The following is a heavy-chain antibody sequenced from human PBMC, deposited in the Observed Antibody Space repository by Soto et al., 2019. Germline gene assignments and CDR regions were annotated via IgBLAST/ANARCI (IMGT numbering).Heavy chain of an antibody. J-gene: IGHJ5*02. V-gene: IGHV4-34*01. CDR2: INHSGST. CDR3: AGVYCGGGSCYNWFDP. CDR1: GGSFSGYY. D-gene: IGHD2-15*01. Sequence: SETLSLTCAVYGGSFSGYYWSWIRQPPGKGLEWIGEINHSGSTNYNSSLKSRVTISVDTSKNQFSLKLSSVTAADTALYYCAGVYCGGGSCYNWFDPWGQGTLVTVSS.